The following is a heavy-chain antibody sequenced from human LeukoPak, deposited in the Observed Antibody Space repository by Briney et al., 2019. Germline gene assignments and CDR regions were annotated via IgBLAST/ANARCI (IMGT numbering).Heavy chain of an antibody. Sequence: GGSLRLSCAASGFTFSSYWMHWVRQAPGKGLVWVSRINSDGSTTSYADSVEGRFSISRFNAKETLYLQMNSLRVEDTAVYYCARGTDDIDIWGQGTLVTVSS. J-gene: IGHJ3*02. CDR2: INSDGSTT. V-gene: IGHV3-74*01. D-gene: IGHD3-9*01. CDR3: ARGTDDIDI. CDR1: GFTFSSYW.